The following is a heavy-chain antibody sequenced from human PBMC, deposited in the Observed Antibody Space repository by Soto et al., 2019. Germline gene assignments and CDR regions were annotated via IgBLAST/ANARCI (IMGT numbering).Heavy chain of an antibody. CDR1: GYTFTGYY. J-gene: IGHJ4*02. CDR2: INPNSGGT. D-gene: IGHD6-19*01. CDR3: ARLAVAGTYFDY. V-gene: IGHV1-2*02. Sequence: GASVKVSCKASGYTFTGYYMHWVRQAPGQGLEWTGWINPNSGGTNYAQKFQGRVTMTRDTSISTAYMELSRLRSDDTAVYYCARLAVAGTYFDYRGQGTLVTVSS.